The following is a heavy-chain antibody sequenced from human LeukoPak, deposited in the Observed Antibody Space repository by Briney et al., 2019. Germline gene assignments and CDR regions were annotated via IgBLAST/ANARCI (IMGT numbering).Heavy chain of an antibody. V-gene: IGHV3-33*01. CDR1: GFIFSSYG. CDR2: IWYDGSNK. CDR3: ASDREYCSGGSCYSNTLDY. J-gene: IGHJ4*02. D-gene: IGHD2-15*01. Sequence: GSLRLSCAASGFIFSSYGMHWVRQAPGKGLEWVAVIWYDGSNKYYADSVKGRFTISRDNSKNTLYLQMNGLRAEDTAVYYCASDREYCSGGSCYSNTLDYWGQGTLVTVSS.